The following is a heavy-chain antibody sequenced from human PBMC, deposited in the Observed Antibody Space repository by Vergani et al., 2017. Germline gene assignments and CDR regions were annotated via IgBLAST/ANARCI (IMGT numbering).Heavy chain of an antibody. CDR1: GYTFTSYY. CDR3: ANGPRTGTTENWFDP. CDR2: INPSGGST. D-gene: IGHD1-1*01. Sequence: QVQLVQSGAEVKKPGASVKVSCKASGYTFTSYYMHWVRQSPGQGLEWMGIINPSGGSTSYAQKFQGRVTMTRDTSTSTVYMELSSLRSEDTAVYYCANGPRTGTTENWFDPWGQGTLVTVSS. J-gene: IGHJ5*02. V-gene: IGHV1-46*01.